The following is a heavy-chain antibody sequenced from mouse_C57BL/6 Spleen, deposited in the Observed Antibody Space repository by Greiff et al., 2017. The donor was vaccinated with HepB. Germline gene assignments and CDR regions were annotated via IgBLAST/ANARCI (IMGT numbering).Heavy chain of an antibody. CDR3: ARDPITTVVATWSPMDY. V-gene: IGHV5-4*01. D-gene: IGHD1-1*01. CDR2: ISDGGSYT. J-gene: IGHJ4*01. Sequence: DVKLVESGGGLVKPGGSLKLSCAASGFTFSSYAMSWVRQTPEKRLEWVATISDGGSYTYYPDNVKGRFTISRDNAKNNLYLQMSHLKSEDTAMYYCARDPITTVVATWSPMDYWGQGTSVTVSS. CDR1: GFTFSSYA.